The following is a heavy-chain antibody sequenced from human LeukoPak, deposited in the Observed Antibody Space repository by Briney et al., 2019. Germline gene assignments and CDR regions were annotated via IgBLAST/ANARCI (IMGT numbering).Heavy chain of an antibody. D-gene: IGHD6-13*01. CDR3: AGSSSWYVDYYYYMDV. CDR1: GFTFSGYS. J-gene: IGHJ6*03. CDR2: ISGGGGST. V-gene: IGHV3-23*01. Sequence: GGSLRLSCAASGFTFSGYSMNWVRQAPGKGLEWVSAISGGGGSTTYADSVKGRFSISRDNSKDTLYLQMNSLRDEDTAVYYCAGSSSWYVDYYYYMDVWGKGTTVTISS.